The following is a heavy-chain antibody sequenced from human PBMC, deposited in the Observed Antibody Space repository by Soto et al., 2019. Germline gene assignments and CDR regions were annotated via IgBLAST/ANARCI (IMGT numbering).Heavy chain of an antibody. Sequence: SETLSLTCTVSGGSISDISYCWGWIRQPPGKGLQWVGCMFYSGATYYNPSLKNRVTLSVDTSNNEFSLKLVSVTAPDTAVYYCARHKSGSDWLDPWGQGTLVTVSS. V-gene: IGHV4-39*01. D-gene: IGHD2-15*01. J-gene: IGHJ5*02. CDR1: GGSISDISYC. CDR2: MFYSGAT. CDR3: ARHKSGSDWLDP.